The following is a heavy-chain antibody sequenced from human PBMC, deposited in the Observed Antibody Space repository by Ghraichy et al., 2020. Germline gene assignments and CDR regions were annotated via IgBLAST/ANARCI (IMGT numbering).Heavy chain of an antibody. V-gene: IGHV4-59*12. CDR3: ARDGRGSGGGNYYYYYYMDV. J-gene: IGHJ6*03. CDR2: IYYRGST. Sequence: SETLSLTCTVSGGSISSYYWSWIRQPPGKGLEWIGYIYYRGSTNYNLSLKSRVTISIDTSKNQFSLKLSSVTAADTAVYYCARDGRGSGGGNYYYYYYMDVSGKGTTLTV. D-gene: IGHD2-15*01. CDR1: GGSISSYY.